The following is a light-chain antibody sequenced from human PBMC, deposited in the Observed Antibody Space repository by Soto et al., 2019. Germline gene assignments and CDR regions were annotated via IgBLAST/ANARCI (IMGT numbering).Light chain of an antibody. CDR1: QSVGSN. CDR2: AAS. Sequence: ETVLTQSPATLSVSPGERATLSCRASQSVGSNLAWYQQKPGQAPRLLIYAASTRATGIPARCSGSGSGTEFTLTISSLQSEDFADYYCQQYNNWPITFGQGTRLEIK. CDR3: QQYNNWPIT. V-gene: IGKV3-15*01. J-gene: IGKJ5*01.